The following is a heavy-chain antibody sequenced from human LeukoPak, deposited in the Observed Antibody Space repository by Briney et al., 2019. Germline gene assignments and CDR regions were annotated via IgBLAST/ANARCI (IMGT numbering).Heavy chain of an antibody. D-gene: IGHD6-19*01. CDR2: INPSGGST. CDR1: GYTFTSYY. J-gene: IGHJ4*02. CDR3: ARAHYSTGCYDY. V-gene: IGHV1-46*01. Sequence: ASVKVSCKASGYTFTSYYMHWVRKAPGQGLEWMGIINPSGGSTTYAQKFQGRVTMTRDTSTSTVYMELSSLRSEDTAVYYCARAHYSTGCYDYWGQGTLVTVSS.